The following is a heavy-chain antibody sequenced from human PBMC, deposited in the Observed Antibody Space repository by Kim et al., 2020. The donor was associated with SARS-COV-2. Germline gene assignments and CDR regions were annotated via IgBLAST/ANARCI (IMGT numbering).Heavy chain of an antibody. J-gene: IGHJ4*02. Sequence: GGSLRLSCAASGFTFSSYAMSWVRQAPGKGLEWVSAISGSGGSTYYADSVKGRFTISRDNSKNTLYLQMNSLRAEDTAVYYCAKDRLVNKEMIVVVTHFDYWGQGTLVTVSS. D-gene: IGHD3-22*01. CDR2: ISGSGGST. CDR1: GFTFSSYA. V-gene: IGHV3-23*01. CDR3: AKDRLVNKEMIVVVTHFDY.